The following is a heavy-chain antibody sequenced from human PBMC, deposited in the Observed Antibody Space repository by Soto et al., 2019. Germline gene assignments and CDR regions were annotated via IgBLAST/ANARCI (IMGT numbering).Heavy chain of an antibody. D-gene: IGHD6-13*01. CDR3: ARLAYSSRGGQFFDY. J-gene: IGHJ4*02. V-gene: IGHV4-31*03. CDR1: GGSISSGGYH. CDR2: IYYSGDT. Sequence: SETLSLTCNVSGGSISSGGYHWSWIRQHPGKGLEWIAYIYYSGDTYYNPSLKSRVVISVHTSKKQFSLNLSSATAADTAVYYCARLAYSSRGGQFFDYWGQGVLVTVSS.